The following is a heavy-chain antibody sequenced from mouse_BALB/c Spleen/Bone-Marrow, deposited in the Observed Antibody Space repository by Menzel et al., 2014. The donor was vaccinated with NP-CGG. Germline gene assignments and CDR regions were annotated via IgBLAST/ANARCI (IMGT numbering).Heavy chain of an antibody. J-gene: IGHJ3*01. CDR3: AREGPWFAF. CDR2: IGTYYGDA. CDR1: GYTFTDYA. Sequence: VQLVESGAELVRPGVSVKISCKGSGYTFTDYAMHWVKQSHAKSLERIGVIGTYYGDATYNQKFKTKATMTVDKSSSTAYMELARLTSEDSALYYCAREGPWFAFWGQGTLVTVSA. V-gene: IGHV1S137*01.